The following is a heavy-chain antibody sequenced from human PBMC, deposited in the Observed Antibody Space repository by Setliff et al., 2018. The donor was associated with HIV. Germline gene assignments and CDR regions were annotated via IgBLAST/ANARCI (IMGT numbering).Heavy chain of an antibody. CDR2: INPLGGNT. D-gene: IGHD2-15*01. CDR3: AKADYCSGGSCNSRRSIDY. Sequence: ASVKVSCKASGNTFNSYYLHWVRQAPGQGLEWMGIINPLGGNTNYYAQKFQGRVAMTRDTSTSTIYMELSSLRSEDTAVYYCAKADYCSGGSCNSRRSIDYWGQGTLVTVSS. CDR1: GNTFNSYY. J-gene: IGHJ4*02. V-gene: IGHV1-46*02.